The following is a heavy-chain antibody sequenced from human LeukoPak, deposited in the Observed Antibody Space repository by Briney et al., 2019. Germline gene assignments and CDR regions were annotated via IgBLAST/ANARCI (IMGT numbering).Heavy chain of an antibody. CDR3: ASVQPVTIIDSSFDY. V-gene: IGHV1-2*02. D-gene: IGHD3-22*01. J-gene: IGHJ4*02. CDR1: GYTFTGYY. Sequence: ASVKVSCKASGYTFTGYYMHWVRQAPGQGLEWMGWINPNSGGTNYAQKFQGRVTMTRDTSISTAYMELSRLRSDDTAVYYCASVQPVTIIDSSFDYWGQGSLVTVSA. CDR2: INPNSGGT.